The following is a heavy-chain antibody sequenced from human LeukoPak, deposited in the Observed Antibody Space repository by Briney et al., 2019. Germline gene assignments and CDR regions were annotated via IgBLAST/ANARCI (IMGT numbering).Heavy chain of an antibody. CDR3: ARGPDYGGSYFDY. CDR1: GFTGSHNY. J-gene: IGHJ4*02. D-gene: IGHD4-23*01. V-gene: IGHV3-53*01. Sequence: GGSLRLSCAASGFTGSHNYMSWVRQAPGKGLEWVSATHSSGGTYYADSVKGRFTVSRDNSENALYLQMNSLRAEDTAVYYCARGPDYGGSYFDYWGQGTLVTVSS. CDR2: THSSGGT.